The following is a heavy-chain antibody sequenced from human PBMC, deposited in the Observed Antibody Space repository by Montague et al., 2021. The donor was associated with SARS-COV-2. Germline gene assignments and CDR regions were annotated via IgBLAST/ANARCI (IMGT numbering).Heavy chain of an antibody. J-gene: IGHJ4*02. CDR1: GFTFFSFD. CDR2: ISCSGTTI. V-gene: IGHV3-48*03. Sequence: SLRLSCPASGFTFFSFDMSWVRQAPGKGLEWISVISCSGTTIFYADSLKGRFTISRDNIQNSLYLQMNSLRAEDTAVYYCATNKYCTLHDCLHGRHSIDHWGQGTLVTVSS. CDR3: ATNKYCTLHDCLHGRHSIDH. D-gene: IGHD2-8*01.